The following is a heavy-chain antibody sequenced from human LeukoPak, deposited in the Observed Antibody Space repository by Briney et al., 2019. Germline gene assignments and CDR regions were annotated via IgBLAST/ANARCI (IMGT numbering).Heavy chain of an antibody. V-gene: IGHV3-30*18. D-gene: IGHD5-18*01. Sequence: QSGGSLRLSCVASGFTFSSYAMHWVRQAPGKGLEWVAVISYDGSNKYYADSVKGRFTISRDNSKNTLYLQMNSLRAEDTAVYYCAKGWIQLWQQLDYWGQGTLVTVSS. J-gene: IGHJ4*02. CDR2: ISYDGSNK. CDR1: GFTFSSYA. CDR3: AKGWIQLWQQLDY.